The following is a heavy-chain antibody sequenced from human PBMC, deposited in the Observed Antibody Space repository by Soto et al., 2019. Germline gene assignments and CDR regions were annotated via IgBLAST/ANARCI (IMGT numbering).Heavy chain of an antibody. Sequence: PGESLKISCKGSGYSFSTYWINWVRQMPGKGLEWMGRIDPSDSYTDYGPSFQGHVTISADKSLSAAYLQWSSLKASDTAMYYCTRLLGYGSESFYNDQENKRYLYEMDVWGQGTTVTVSS. D-gene: IGHD3-10*01. CDR3: TRLLGYGSESFYNDQENKRYLYEMDV. CDR2: IDPSDSYT. J-gene: IGHJ6*02. CDR1: GYSFSTYW. V-gene: IGHV5-10-1*01.